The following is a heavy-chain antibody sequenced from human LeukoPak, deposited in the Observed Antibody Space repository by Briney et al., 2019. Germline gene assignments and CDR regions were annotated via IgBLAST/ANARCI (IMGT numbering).Heavy chain of an antibody. CDR2: IGTAGDT. CDR3: ARVRKYSGYYSWYFDL. Sequence: GGSLRLFCAASGFTFSSYDMHWVRQATGKGLEWVSAIGTAGDTYYPGSVKGRFTISRENAKNSLYLQMNSLRAGDTAVYYCARVRKYSGYYSWYFDLWGRGTLVTVSS. J-gene: IGHJ2*01. D-gene: IGHD5-12*01. V-gene: IGHV3-13*01. CDR1: GFTFSSYD.